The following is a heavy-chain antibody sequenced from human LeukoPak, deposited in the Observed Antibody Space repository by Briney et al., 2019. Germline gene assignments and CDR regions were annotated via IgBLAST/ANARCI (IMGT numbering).Heavy chain of an antibody. CDR3: VTVWFGEKPFDY. CDR1: GFTFSSYW. V-gene: IGHV3-74*01. CDR2: INSDGSST. D-gene: IGHD3-10*01. J-gene: IGHJ4*02. Sequence: GGSLRLSCAASGFTFSSYWMHWVRQAPGKGLVWVSRINSDGSSTSYADSVKGRFTISRDNAKNTLYLQMNSLRAEDTAVYYCVTVWFGEKPFDYWGQGTLVTVSS.